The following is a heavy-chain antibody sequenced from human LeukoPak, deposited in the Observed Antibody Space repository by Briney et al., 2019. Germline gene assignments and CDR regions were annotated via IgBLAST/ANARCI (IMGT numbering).Heavy chain of an antibody. V-gene: IGHV4-4*07. Sequence: SETLSLTCTVSGGSISSYYWSWIRQPAGKGLEWIGRIYTSGSTNYNPSLKSRVTMSVDTSKNQFSLKLSSVTAADTAVYYCAREGAPYRYSASYGKWGPGTLVTVSS. D-gene: IGHD1-26*01. CDR2: IYTSGST. CDR3: AREGAPYRYSASYGK. J-gene: IGHJ4*02. CDR1: GGSISSYY.